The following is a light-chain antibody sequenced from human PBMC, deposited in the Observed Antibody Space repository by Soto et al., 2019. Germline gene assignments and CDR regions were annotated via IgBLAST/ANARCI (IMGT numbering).Light chain of an antibody. Sequence: QSVLTQPASVSGSPGQSITASCTGTSSDVGGYNYVSWYQQHPGKVPQLMIYDVSNRPSGVSNRFSGSKSGNTASLTISGLQAEDEADYYCSSYTSSNTYVFGTGTKLTVL. V-gene: IGLV2-14*01. CDR1: SSDVGGYNY. CDR3: SSYTSSNTYV. J-gene: IGLJ1*01. CDR2: DVS.